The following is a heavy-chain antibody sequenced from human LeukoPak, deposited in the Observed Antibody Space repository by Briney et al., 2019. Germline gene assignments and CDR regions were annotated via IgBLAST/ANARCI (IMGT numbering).Heavy chain of an antibody. Sequence: GGSLRLSCAASGFTFSSYWMHWVRQAPGQGLVWVSRIYSDGSTASYADSVKDRFTISRDNAKNTLYLQMNSLRAEDTAVYYCARAANWNYDYWGQGTLVTVSS. D-gene: IGHD1-7*01. J-gene: IGHJ4*02. V-gene: IGHV3-74*01. CDR2: IYSDGSTA. CDR3: ARAANWNYDY. CDR1: GFTFSSYW.